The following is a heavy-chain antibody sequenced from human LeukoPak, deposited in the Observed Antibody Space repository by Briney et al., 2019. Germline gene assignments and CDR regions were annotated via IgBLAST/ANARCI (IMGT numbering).Heavy chain of an antibody. CDR1: GFTFDDYG. D-gene: IGHD1-26*01. Sequence: GGSLRLSCAASGFTFDDYGMSWVRQAPGKGLEWVSGINWNGGSTGYADSVKGRFTISRDNAKNSLYLQMNSLRAEDTALYYCAGDSGRWSGSYLPDYWGQGTLVTVSS. J-gene: IGHJ4*02. CDR2: INWNGGST. V-gene: IGHV3-20*04. CDR3: AGDSGRWSGSYLPDY.